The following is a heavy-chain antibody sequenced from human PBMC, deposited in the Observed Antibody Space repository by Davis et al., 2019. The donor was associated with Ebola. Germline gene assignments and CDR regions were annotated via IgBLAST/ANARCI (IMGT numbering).Heavy chain of an antibody. Sequence: GESLKISCAASGFTFSSYGMHWVRQAPGKGLEWVAVISYDGSNKYYADSVKGRFTISRDNAKNSLYLQMNSLRDEDTAVYYCARGRLSPTELLWFEEYFDYWGQGTLVTVSS. CDR3: ARGRLSPTELLWFEEYFDY. D-gene: IGHD3-10*01. CDR2: ISYDGSNK. V-gene: IGHV3-30*03. J-gene: IGHJ4*02. CDR1: GFTFSSYG.